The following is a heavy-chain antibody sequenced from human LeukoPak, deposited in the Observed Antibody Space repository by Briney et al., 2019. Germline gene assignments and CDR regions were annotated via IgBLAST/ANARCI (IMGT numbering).Heavy chain of an antibody. Sequence: GGSLRLSCAASGFTFSSYAMSWVRQAPGKGLEWASAISGSGGSTYYADSVKGRFTISRDNSKNTLYLQMNSLRAEDTAVYYCAREVVGYDSSGYYGRSYYFDYWGQGTLVTVSS. CDR3: AREVVGYDSSGYYGRSYYFDY. CDR1: GFTFSSYA. D-gene: IGHD3-22*01. V-gene: IGHV3-23*01. CDR2: ISGSGGST. J-gene: IGHJ4*02.